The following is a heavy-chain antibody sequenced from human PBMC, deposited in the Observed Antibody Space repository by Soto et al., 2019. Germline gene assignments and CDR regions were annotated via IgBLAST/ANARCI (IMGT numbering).Heavy chain of an antibody. CDR2: ISYDGSNK. J-gene: IGHJ6*02. CDR3: GKAGTGGMDV. CDR1: GFTFSSYG. Sequence: QVQLVESGGGVVQPGRSLRLSCAASGFTFSSYGMHWVRQAPGKGLEWVAVISYDGSNKYYADSVKGRFTISRDNSKNTLYLQRNSLRAEDTAVYYCGKAGTGGMDVWGQGTTVTVSS. V-gene: IGHV3-30*18.